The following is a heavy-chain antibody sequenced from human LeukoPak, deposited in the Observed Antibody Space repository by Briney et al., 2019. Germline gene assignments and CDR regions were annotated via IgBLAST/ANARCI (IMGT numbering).Heavy chain of an antibody. V-gene: IGHV3-48*02. CDR1: GFTFSSYS. Sequence: GGSLRLSCAASGFTFSSYSMNWVRQAPGKGLEWVSYISSSGSTIYYPDSVKGRFTISRDNAKNSLYLQMNSLRDEDTAVYYCARGQYYYDSSGYTWGQGTLVTVSS. CDR2: ISSSGSTI. D-gene: IGHD3-22*01. CDR3: ARGQYYYDSSGYT. J-gene: IGHJ5*02.